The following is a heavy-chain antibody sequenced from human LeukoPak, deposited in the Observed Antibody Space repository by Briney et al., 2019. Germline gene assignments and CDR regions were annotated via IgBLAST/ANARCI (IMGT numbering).Heavy chain of an antibody. Sequence: GASVKVSCKASGYTFTSYGISWVRQAPGQGLEWMGWISAYNGNTNYAQKLQGRVTMTTDTSTSTAYMELRSLRSDDTAVYYCARDMVRGVITPSDAFDIRGQGTMVTVSS. V-gene: IGHV1-18*01. CDR1: GYTFTSYG. CDR3: ARDMVRGVITPSDAFDI. CDR2: ISAYNGNT. D-gene: IGHD3-10*01. J-gene: IGHJ3*02.